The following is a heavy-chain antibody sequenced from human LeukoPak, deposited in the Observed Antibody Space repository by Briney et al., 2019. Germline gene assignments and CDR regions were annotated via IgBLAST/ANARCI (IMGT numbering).Heavy chain of an antibody. CDR2: ISYDGSNK. Sequence: GRSLRLSCAASGFTFSSYAMHWVRQAPGKGLEWVAVISYDGSNKYYADSVKGRFTISRDNSKNTPYLQMNSLRAEDTAVYYCAKDLVYLGYCSSTSCYAYAFDIWGQGTMVTVSS. V-gene: IGHV3-30-3*01. CDR3: AKDLVYLGYCSSTSCYAYAFDI. D-gene: IGHD2-2*01. J-gene: IGHJ3*02. CDR1: GFTFSSYA.